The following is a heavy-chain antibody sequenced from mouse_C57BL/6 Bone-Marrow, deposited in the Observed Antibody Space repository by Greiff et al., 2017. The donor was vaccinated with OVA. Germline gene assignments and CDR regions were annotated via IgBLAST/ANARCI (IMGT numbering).Heavy chain of an antibody. V-gene: IGHV1-81*01. CDR1: GYTFTSYG. CDR2: IYPRSGNT. J-gene: IGHJ1*03. D-gene: IGHD1-1*01. CDR3: ARRRFITTVVRYFDV. Sequence: QVQLQQSGAELARPGASVKLSCKASGYTFTSYGISWVKQSTGQGLEWIGEIYPRSGNTYYNEKFKGKATLTADKSSSTAYMELRSLTSEDSAVYFCARRRFITTVVRYFDVWGTGTTVTVSS.